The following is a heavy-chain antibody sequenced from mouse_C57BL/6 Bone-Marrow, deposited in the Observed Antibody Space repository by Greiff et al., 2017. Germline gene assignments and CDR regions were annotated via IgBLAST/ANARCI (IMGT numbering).Heavy chain of an antibody. CDR1: GYTFTSYW. Sequence: QVQLQQPGAELVRPGSSVKLSCKASGYTFTSYWMHWVKQRPIQGLEWIGNIDPSDSETHYNQKFKDKATLTVDKSSSTAYMQLSSLTSEDSAVYYCARRDYGSSYGYVDVWGTGTTGTVSS. CDR2: IDPSDSET. CDR3: ARRDYGSSYGYVDV. V-gene: IGHV1-52*01. D-gene: IGHD1-1*01. J-gene: IGHJ1*03.